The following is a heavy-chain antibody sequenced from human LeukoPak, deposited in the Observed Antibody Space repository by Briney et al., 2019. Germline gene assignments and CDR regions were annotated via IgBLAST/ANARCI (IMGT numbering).Heavy chain of an antibody. V-gene: IGHV3-11*04. J-gene: IGHJ5*02. CDR2: ISHTGNTI. D-gene: IGHD2-2*01. CDR3: VREGGVCSTTSCSRNWFDP. Sequence: GGSLRLSCAASGFTFSNYWMGWIRQAPGKGLEWVSYISHTGNTIYYAASVRGRFTISRDNAKSSLFLQMNSLRDEDTAVYYCVREGGVCSTTSCSRNWFDPWGQGTLVTVSS. CDR1: GFTFSNYW.